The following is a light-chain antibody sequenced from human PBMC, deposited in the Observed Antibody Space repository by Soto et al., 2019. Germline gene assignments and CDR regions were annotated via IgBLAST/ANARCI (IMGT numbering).Light chain of an antibody. CDR3: QQFNTYPRT. J-gene: IGKJ1*01. Sequence: DIQLTQSPSFLSSSFGDGVTITFLAIQGIYNYLAWYQQKPGKAPKLLIYSASTLQSGVPSRFSGSGSGTEFTLTISSLQPEDFATYYCQQFNTYPRTFGQGTKVDIK. CDR2: SAS. CDR1: QGIYNY. V-gene: IGKV1-9*01.